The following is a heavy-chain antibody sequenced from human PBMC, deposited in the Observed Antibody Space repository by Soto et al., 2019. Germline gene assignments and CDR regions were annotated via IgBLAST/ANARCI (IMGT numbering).Heavy chain of an antibody. V-gene: IGHV3-23*01. J-gene: IGHJ4*02. CDR1: GFTFSSYA. Sequence: PGGSLRLSCAASGFTFSSYAMSWVRQAPGKGLEWVSAISGSGGSTYYADSVKGRFTISRDNSKNSLYLQMNSLRAEDTAVYYCARDHSSSSGVDYWGQGTLVTVS. CDR3: ARDHSSSSGVDY. CDR2: ISGSGGST. D-gene: IGHD6-6*01.